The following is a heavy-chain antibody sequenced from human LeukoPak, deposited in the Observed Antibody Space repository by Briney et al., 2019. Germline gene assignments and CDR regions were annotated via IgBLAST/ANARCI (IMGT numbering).Heavy chain of an antibody. D-gene: IGHD3-3*01. Sequence: PGGSLRLSCAASAFTFTDYYMSWIRQAPGKGLEWISYISSSGTATSHADSVKGRFTISRDNAKNSLYLQMNSLRAEDTAVYYCARTISRGYFDYLGQGTLVTVSS. CDR2: ISSSGTAT. CDR1: AFTFTDYY. CDR3: ARTISRGYFDY. V-gene: IGHV3-11*04. J-gene: IGHJ4*02.